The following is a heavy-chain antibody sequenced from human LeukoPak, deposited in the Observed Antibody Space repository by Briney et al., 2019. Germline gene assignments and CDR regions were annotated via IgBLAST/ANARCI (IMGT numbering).Heavy chain of an antibody. CDR2: IYYSGST. CDR1: GGSISSYY. J-gene: IGHJ5*01. D-gene: IGHD4-23*01. Sequence: SETLSLTCTVSGGSISSYYWSWIRQPPGKGLECIGYIYYSGSTNYNPSLKSRVTISVDTSKNQFSLKLSSVTATDTAVYYCARLYGGNSGWFDSWGQGTLVTVSS. CDR3: ARLYGGNSGWFDS. V-gene: IGHV4-59*08.